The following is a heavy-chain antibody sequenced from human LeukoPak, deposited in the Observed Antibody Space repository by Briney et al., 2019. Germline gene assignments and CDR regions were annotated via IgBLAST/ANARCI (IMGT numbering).Heavy chain of an antibody. D-gene: IGHD2-2*01. CDR1: GFTFSSYW. V-gene: IGHV3-7*01. CDR3: ATTRYCSSTSCRGYNWFDP. J-gene: IGHJ5*02. CDR2: IKQDVSEK. Sequence: GGSLRLSCAASGFTFSSYWMSWVRQAPGKGLEWVANIKQDVSEKYYVDSVKGRFTISRDNAKNSLYLQMNSLRAEDTAVYYCATTRYCSSTSCRGYNWFDPWGQGTLVTVSS.